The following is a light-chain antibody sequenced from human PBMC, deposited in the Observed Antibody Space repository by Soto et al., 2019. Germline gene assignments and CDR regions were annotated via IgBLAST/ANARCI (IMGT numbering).Light chain of an antibody. V-gene: IGKV3-15*01. CDR3: QQYNNWPPDRT. J-gene: IGKJ1*01. Sequence: EIVMTQSPATLSVSPGERATLSCRASQSVGSNLAWYQQKPGQAPRLLIYGAPTRATGIPARFSGRGSGTEFTLTISSLQSEDFAIHFCQQYNNWPPDRTFGQGTKVEIK. CDR1: QSVGSN. CDR2: GAP.